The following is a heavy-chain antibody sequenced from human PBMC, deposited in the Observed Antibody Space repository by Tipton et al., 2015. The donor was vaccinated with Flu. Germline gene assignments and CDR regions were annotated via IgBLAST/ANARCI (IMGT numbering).Heavy chain of an antibody. CDR2: IHRSGNT. CDR3: ARHGREFFYGSGTDY. D-gene: IGHD3-10*01. CDR1: GDSIGSDYY. J-gene: IGHJ4*02. V-gene: IGHV4-38-2*01. Sequence: TLSLTCSVSGDSIGSDYYWGWIRQPPGKGLEWLGNIHRSGNTYYNSSLKSRVTISLDKSKNQFSLRLVSMTATDTAVYYCARHGREFFYGSGTDYWGQGTLVTVSS.